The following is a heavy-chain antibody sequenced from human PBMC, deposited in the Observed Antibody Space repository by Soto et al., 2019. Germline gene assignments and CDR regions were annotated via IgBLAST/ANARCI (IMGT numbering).Heavy chain of an antibody. CDR1: GGTFSGYA. CDR2: IIPIFGTA. J-gene: IGHJ4*02. Sequence: QVQLVQSGAEVKKPGSSVKVSCKASGGTFSGYAISWVRQAPGQGLEWMGGIIPIFGTANYAQKFQGRVTITADESTSTAYMELSSLRSEDTAVYYCAREIGHCSGGSCYSLGGYWGQGTLVTVSS. V-gene: IGHV1-69*01. D-gene: IGHD2-15*01. CDR3: AREIGHCSGGSCYSLGGY.